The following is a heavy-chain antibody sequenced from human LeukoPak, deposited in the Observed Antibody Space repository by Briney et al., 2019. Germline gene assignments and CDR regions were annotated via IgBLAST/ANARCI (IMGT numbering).Heavy chain of an antibody. CDR3: AKEGISYYYDSSGYA. CDR2: IGIDSGNT. Sequence: GGSLRLSCAASGFTFSDYSMNWVRQAPGKGLEWISYIGIDSGNTNYADSVKGRFTISGDKAKNTLYLQMNSLRAEDTAVYYCAKEGISYYYDSSGYAWGQGTLVTVSS. V-gene: IGHV3-48*01. J-gene: IGHJ5*02. CDR1: GFTFSDYS. D-gene: IGHD3-22*01.